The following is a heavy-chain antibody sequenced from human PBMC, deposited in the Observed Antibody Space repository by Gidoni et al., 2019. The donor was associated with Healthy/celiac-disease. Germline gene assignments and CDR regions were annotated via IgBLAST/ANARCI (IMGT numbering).Heavy chain of an antibody. CDR3: ANSFYYDSSGYQLPYDY. CDR1: GFTFSSYG. J-gene: IGHJ4*02. Sequence: QVQLVESGGGVVQPGRSLRLSCAASGFTFSSYGMHWVRQAPGKGLEWVEVISYDGSNKYYADSVKGRFTISRDNFKNTLYLQMNSLRAEDTAVYYCANSFYYDSSGYQLPYDYWGQGTLVTVSS. V-gene: IGHV3-30*18. CDR2: ISYDGSNK. D-gene: IGHD3-22*01.